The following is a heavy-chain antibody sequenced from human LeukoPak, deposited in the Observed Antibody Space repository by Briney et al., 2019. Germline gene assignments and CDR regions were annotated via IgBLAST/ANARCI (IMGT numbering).Heavy chain of an antibody. J-gene: IGHJ6*03. CDR2: IYYSGST. D-gene: IGHD6-19*01. V-gene: IGHV4-59*01. CDR3: ARNGYSSGWYPGYYYYYMDV. CDR1: GGSISSYY. Sequence: SETLSLTCAVYGGSISSYYWSWIRQPPGKGLEWIGYIYYSGSTNYNPSLKSRVTISVDTSKNQFSLKLSSVTAADTAVYYCARNGYSSGWYPGYYYYYMDVWGKGTTVTVSS.